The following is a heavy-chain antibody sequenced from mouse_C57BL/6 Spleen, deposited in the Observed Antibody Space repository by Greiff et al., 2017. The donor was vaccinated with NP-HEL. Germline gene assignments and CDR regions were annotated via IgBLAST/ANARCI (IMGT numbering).Heavy chain of an antibody. Sequence: QVQLKQSGPELVKPGASVKISCKASGYAFSSSWMNWVKQRPGKGLEWIGRIYPGDGDTNYNGKFKGKATLTADKSSSTAYMQLSSLTSEDSAVYFCARSGGYYALFAYWGQGTLVTVSA. J-gene: IGHJ3*01. CDR1: GYAFSSSW. V-gene: IGHV1-82*01. CDR2: IYPGDGDT. CDR3: ARSGGYYALFAY. D-gene: IGHD2-3*01.